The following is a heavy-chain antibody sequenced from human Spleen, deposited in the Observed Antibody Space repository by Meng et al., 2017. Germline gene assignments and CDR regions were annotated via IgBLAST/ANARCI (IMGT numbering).Heavy chain of an antibody. CDR3: ARGDIVATISMDAWFDP. CDR2: INPNSGGT. D-gene: IGHD5-12*01. V-gene: IGHV1-2*02. CDR1: GYTFTGYH. Sequence: QVQLVQAGAEVKKPGASVKVSCKASGYTFTGYHMHWVRQAPGQGLEWMGWINPNSGGTNYAQKFQGRVTMTRDTSINTAYMDLSRLTFDDTAVYYCARGDIVATISMDAWFDPWGQGTLVTVSS. J-gene: IGHJ5*02.